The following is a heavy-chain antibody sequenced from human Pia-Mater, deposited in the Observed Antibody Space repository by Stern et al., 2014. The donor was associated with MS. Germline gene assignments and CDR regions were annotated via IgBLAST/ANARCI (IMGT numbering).Heavy chain of an antibody. J-gene: IGHJ2*01. D-gene: IGHD4-11*01. CDR1: GGSITNRDY. V-gene: IGHV4-39*02. Sequence: VQLVESGPGLVKPSETLSLTCTVSGGSITNRDYWGWIRQSPGKGLEWIGRVYYSGITYYRPSLKRRATLSLDTARNQIFLHLHSVTATDTAVYFCARGVTAVTNYVPNWCFDLWGRGTLVTVSS. CDR3: ARGVTAVTNYVPNWCFDL. CDR2: VYYSGIT.